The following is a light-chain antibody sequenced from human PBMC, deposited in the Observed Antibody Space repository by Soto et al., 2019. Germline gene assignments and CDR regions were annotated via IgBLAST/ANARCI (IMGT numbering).Light chain of an antibody. CDR3: QHRSDSPIT. CDR1: QSVSNNY. Sequence: EILLTQSPCTLSLSAGERATLSCRASQSVSNNYLAWYQQKPGQAPRLLIYDASSRATGIPARFSGSGSGTDFTLTISSLEPEDFAIYYCQHRSDSPITFGQGTRLEIK. V-gene: IGKV3D-20*02. CDR2: DAS. J-gene: IGKJ5*01.